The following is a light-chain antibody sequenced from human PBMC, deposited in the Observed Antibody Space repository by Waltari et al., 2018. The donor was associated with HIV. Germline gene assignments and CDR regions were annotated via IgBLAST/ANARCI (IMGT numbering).Light chain of an antibody. Sequence: DIQMTQSPSSLSASVGDRVTITCRASQIICNYLLWNQQRPGEGPKGRIFAAPTFQSGVPARVSGTGYGTDFTLIISNLQREDFATYYCQQSYSTPRTFGQGTKVEIK. CDR2: AAP. J-gene: IGKJ1*01. CDR3: QQSYSTPRT. V-gene: IGKV1-39*01. CDR1: QIICNY.